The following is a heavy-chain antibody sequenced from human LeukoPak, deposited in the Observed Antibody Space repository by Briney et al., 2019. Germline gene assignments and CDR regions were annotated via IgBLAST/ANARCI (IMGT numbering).Heavy chain of an antibody. CDR3: ARGGPHYYDSSGYYSPFDY. V-gene: IGHV3-33*01. CDR2: IWSDGSNQ. Sequence: GGSLRLSCAASGFTFSGFAMHWVRQAPGKGLEWVAVIWSDGSNQYYADSLKGRFTVSRDNSKNTLYLQMNSLRAEDTAVYYCARGGPHYYDSSGYYSPFDYWGQGTLVTVSS. D-gene: IGHD3-22*01. CDR1: GFTFSGFA. J-gene: IGHJ4*02.